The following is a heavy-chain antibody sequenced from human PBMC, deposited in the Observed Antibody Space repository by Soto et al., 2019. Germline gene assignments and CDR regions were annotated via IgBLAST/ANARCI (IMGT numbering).Heavy chain of an antibody. V-gene: IGHV4-59*12. CDR3: ARDTLLRTLVIYYYGMDV. CDR2: MYYSGST. Sequence: SETLSLTCTVSDGSINSYCWSWIRQPPGKGLEWIGYMYYSGSTNSNPSLKSRVTISVDTSKNQISLKLSSVTAADTAVYYCARDTLLRTLVIYYYGMDVWGQGTTVPVSS. J-gene: IGHJ6*02. D-gene: IGHD6-13*01. CDR1: DGSINSYC.